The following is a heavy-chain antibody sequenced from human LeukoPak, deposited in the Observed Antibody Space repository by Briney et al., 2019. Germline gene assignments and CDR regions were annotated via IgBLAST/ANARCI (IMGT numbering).Heavy chain of an antibody. J-gene: IGHJ6*03. D-gene: IGHD5-24*01. CDR1: GFTFSSYW. CDR2: IKQDGSEK. V-gene: IGHV3-7*01. CDR3: ARGTGDGYNYGNYYYYYMDV. Sequence: GGSLRLSCAASGFTFSSYWMSWVRQAPGKGLEWVANIKQDGSEKYYVDSVKGRFTISRDNAKNSLYLQMNSLRAEDTAVYYCARGTGDGYNYGNYYYYYMDVWGKGTTVTVSS.